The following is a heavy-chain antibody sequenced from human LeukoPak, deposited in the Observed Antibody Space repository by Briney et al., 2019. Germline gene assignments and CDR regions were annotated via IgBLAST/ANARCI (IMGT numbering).Heavy chain of an antibody. V-gene: IGHV3-7*01. CDR2: INQDGGET. CDR3: ARVTSGLDY. CDR1: GITFSNAW. Sequence: GGSLRLSCAVSGITFSNAWMSWVRQAPGKGLEWVANINQDGGETYYVDSVKGRFTLSRDNAKNSLYLQMNSLRAEDTAVYYCARVTSGLDYWGQGILVTVSS. J-gene: IGHJ4*02.